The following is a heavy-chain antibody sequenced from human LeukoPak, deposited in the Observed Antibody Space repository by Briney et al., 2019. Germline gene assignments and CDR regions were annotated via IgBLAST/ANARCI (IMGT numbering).Heavy chain of an antibody. J-gene: IGHJ4*02. V-gene: IGHV4-59*01. CDR1: GGSLSSYY. CDR3: AREDGYNLFDY. CDR2: IYYSGST. D-gene: IGHD5-24*01. Sequence: PSETLSLTCTVSGGSLSSYYWSWIRQPPGKGLEWIGYIYYSGSTNYNPSLKSRVTISVDTSKNQFSLKLSSVTAADTAVYYCAREDGYNLFDYWGQGTLVTVSS.